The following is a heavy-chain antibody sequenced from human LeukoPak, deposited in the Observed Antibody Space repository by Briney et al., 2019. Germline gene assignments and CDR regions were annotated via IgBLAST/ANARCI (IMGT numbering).Heavy chain of an antibody. D-gene: IGHD3-3*01. Sequence: GRSLRLSCAASGFTFSSYGMHWVRQAPGKGLEWVSSISSSSSYIYYADSVKGRFTISRDNAKNSLYLQMNSLRAEDTAVYYCASSFWSGYYGYWGQGTLVTVSS. CDR1: GFTFSSYG. CDR2: ISSSSSYI. CDR3: ASSFWSGYYGY. V-gene: IGHV3-21*01. J-gene: IGHJ4*02.